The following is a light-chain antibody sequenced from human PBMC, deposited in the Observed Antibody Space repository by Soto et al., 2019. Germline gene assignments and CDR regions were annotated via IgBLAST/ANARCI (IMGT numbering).Light chain of an antibody. CDR3: QQLNNYPLT. V-gene: IGKV1-9*01. CDR2: AAS. J-gene: IGKJ4*01. CDR1: QGISSY. Sequence: DIQLTQSPSFLSASVGDRATITCRASQGISSYLAWYQQKPGKAPKLLIYAASILQSGVPSRFSGSGSGTEFTLTISSLQPEDFATYYCQQLNNYPLTFGGGTKVEIK.